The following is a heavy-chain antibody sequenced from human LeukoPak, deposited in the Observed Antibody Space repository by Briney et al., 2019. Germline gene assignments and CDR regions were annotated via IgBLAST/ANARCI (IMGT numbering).Heavy chain of an antibody. V-gene: IGHV3-23*01. D-gene: IGHD1-26*01. CDR2: ISGSGDST. CDR1: GFTFSSYA. Sequence: GGSLTLSCAASGFTFSSYAMNWIRQVPGKGLEWVSAISGSGDSTYYGDSVKGRFTISRDNSKSTLYLQMNSLRAEDTALYYCAKYGPQDSGSSHFDYWGQGALVTVSS. CDR3: AKYGPQDSGSSHFDY. J-gene: IGHJ4*02.